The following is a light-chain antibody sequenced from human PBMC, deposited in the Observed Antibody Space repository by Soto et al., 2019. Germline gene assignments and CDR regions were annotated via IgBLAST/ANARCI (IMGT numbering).Light chain of an antibody. CDR1: QSIGRY. CDR3: HQSYSISQKWT. CDR2: AAS. Sequence: DIQMTQSPSSLSASVGDRVTITCRASQSIGRYLNWYQQNPGKAPQLLIYAASTLQSGVPSRFSGSGSGTDFTLTISSLQPEDFATYFCHQSYSISQKWTFGQGTKVEIK. J-gene: IGKJ1*01. V-gene: IGKV1-39*01.